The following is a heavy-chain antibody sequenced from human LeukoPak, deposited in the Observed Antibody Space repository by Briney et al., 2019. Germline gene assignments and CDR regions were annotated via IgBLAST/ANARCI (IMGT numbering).Heavy chain of an antibody. CDR1: GFTFSSYA. V-gene: IGHV3-30-3*01. CDR2: ISYDGSNK. Sequence: PGRSLRLSCAASGFTFSSYAMHWVRQAPGKGLEWVAVISYDGSNKYYADSVKGRFTISRDNSKNTLYLQMNSLRAEDTAVYYCARDPDSVTVAGYFDYWGQGTLVTVSS. J-gene: IGHJ4*02. CDR3: ARDPDSVTVAGYFDY. D-gene: IGHD6-19*01.